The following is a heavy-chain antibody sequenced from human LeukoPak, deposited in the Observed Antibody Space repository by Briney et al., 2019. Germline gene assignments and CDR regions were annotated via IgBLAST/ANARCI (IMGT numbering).Heavy chain of an antibody. D-gene: IGHD2-2*02. Sequence: SVKVSCKASGGSFSSYAISWVRQAPGQGLEWMGGIIPIFGTANYAQKFQGRVTITADESTSAAYMELSSLRSEDTAVYYCARGGIYCSSTSCYKSGMDVWGQGTTVTVSS. CDR2: IIPIFGTA. J-gene: IGHJ6*02. V-gene: IGHV1-69*01. CDR3: ARGGIYCSSTSCYKSGMDV. CDR1: GGSFSSYA.